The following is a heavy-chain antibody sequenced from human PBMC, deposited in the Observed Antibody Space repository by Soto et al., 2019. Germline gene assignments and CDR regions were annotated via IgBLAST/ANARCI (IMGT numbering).Heavy chain of an antibody. D-gene: IGHD3-22*01. J-gene: IGHJ4*02. CDR3: ARGPYYYDSSGYYSYYFDY. CDR1: GFTFSSYD. CDR2: IGTAGDT. V-gene: IGHV3-13*01. Sequence: LRLSCAASGFTFSSYDMHWVRQATGKGLEWVSAIGTAGDTYYPGSVKGRFTISRENAKNSLYLQMNSLRAGDTAVYYCARGPYYYDSSGYYSYYFDYWGQGTLVTVSS.